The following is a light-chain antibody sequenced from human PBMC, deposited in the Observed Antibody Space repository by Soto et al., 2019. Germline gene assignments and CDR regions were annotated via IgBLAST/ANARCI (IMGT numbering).Light chain of an antibody. CDR2: DAS. V-gene: IGKV1-33*01. CDR1: QDISNY. Sequence: DIPMTQSPSSLSASVGDRVTITCQASQDISNYLSWFQLKPGKAPKLLIYDASNLETGVPSRFSGGGSGTDFTFTISSLQPEDIATYYCQQYHNVPFTVGPGTRVDFK. CDR3: QQYHNVPFT. J-gene: IGKJ3*01.